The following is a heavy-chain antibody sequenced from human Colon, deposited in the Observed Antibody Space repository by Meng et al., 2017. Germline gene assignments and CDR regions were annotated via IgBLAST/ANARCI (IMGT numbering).Heavy chain of an antibody. CDR3: ARNSAAGVDY. Sequence: QPQGALPGLLPPSGTPCLTFAFSLVSISSCSWWRWVRQPPGKGLEWIGEIYHSGSTNYNPSLKSRVTISVDKSKNQFSLKLSSVTAADTAVYYCARNSAAGVDYWGQGTLVTVSS. D-gene: IGHD6-13*01. CDR1: LVSISSCSW. CDR2: IYHSGST. J-gene: IGHJ4*02. V-gene: IGHV4-4*02.